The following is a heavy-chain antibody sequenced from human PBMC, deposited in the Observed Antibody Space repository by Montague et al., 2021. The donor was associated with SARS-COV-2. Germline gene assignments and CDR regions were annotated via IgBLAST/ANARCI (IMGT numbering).Heavy chain of an antibody. CDR2: CHFMLKWYN. Sequence: CAISGDSDGIVEPSRKWNKHSSSLRSHQLRGCHFMLKWYNDYAVSVKSRITINPDTSKNQFSLQLNSVTPEDTAEYYCARGSSGYYTPRPFNYWGQGTLVTVSS. V-gene: IGHV6-1*01. CDR1: GDSDGIVEPS. CDR3: ARGSSGYYTPRPFNY. J-gene: IGHJ4*02. D-gene: IGHD3-22*01.